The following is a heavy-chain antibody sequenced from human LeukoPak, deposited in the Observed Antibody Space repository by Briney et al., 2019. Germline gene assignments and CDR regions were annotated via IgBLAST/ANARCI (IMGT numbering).Heavy chain of an antibody. CDR3: ARGDKSGNYGYYFDY. Sequence: PSETLSLTCTVSGGSISSYDWSWIRQPPGKGLEWIGYIYYSGSTNYNPSLKSRVTTSVDTPKNQFSLKLNSVTAADTAVYYCARGDKSGNYGYYFDYWGQGTLVTVSS. CDR2: IYYSGST. V-gene: IGHV4-59*01. CDR1: GGSISSYD. J-gene: IGHJ4*02. D-gene: IGHD1-26*01.